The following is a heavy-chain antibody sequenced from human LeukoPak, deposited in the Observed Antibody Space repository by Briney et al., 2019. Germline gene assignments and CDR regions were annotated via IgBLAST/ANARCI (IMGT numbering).Heavy chain of an antibody. CDR1: GFTFSSYG. V-gene: IGHV3-48*01. J-gene: IGHJ6*03. CDR3: ARDPSGDYVGYYMDV. D-gene: IGHD4-17*01. Sequence: GGSLRLSCAASGFTFSSYGMHWVRQAPGKGLEWVSYISSSSSTIYYADSVKGRFTISRDNAKNSLYLQMNSLRAEDTALYYWARDPSGDYVGYYMDVWAKGPRSPSP. CDR2: ISSSSSTI.